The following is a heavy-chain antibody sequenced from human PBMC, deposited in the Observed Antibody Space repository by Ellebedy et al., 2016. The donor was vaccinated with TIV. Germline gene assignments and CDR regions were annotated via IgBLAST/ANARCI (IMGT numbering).Heavy chain of an antibody. CDR1: GYTFSVYG. Sequence: AASVKVSCKASGYTFSVYGVSWVRQAPGQGLEWMGWISGYNGDTSNSQRLQDRVTGTADTSTGTVYMELWSLTSDDTAVYYCVRDGLTRGYRAFDIWGQGTLVTVSP. CDR2: ISGYNGDT. V-gene: IGHV1-18*04. J-gene: IGHJ3*02. D-gene: IGHD6-25*01. CDR3: VRDGLTRGYRAFDI.